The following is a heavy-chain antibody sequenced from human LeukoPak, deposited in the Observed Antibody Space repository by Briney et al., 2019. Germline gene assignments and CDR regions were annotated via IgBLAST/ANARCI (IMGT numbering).Heavy chain of an antibody. CDR3: ARDMASSGYYSDY. Sequence: ASVKVSCKASGYTFTGYYMHWVRQAPGQGLEWMGWINPNSGGTNYAQKFQGRVTMTRDTSISTAYMEPSRLRSDDTAVYYCARDMASSGYYSDYWGQGTLVTVSS. CDR1: GYTFTGYY. CDR2: INPNSGGT. D-gene: IGHD3-22*01. J-gene: IGHJ4*02. V-gene: IGHV1-2*02.